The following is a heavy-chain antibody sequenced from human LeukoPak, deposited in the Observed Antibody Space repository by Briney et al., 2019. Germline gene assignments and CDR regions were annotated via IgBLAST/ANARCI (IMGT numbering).Heavy chain of an antibody. V-gene: IGHV3-23*01. Sequence: GGSLRLSCAASGFTFSSYGMSWVRQAPGKGLEWVSAISGSGGSTYYADSVKGRFTISRDNSKNTLYLQMNSLRAEDTAVYYCAKDLTMGIFSSGYYYGPYTFDYWGQGTLVTVSS. D-gene: IGHD3-22*01. CDR2: ISGSGGST. J-gene: IGHJ4*02. CDR1: GFTFSSYG. CDR3: AKDLTMGIFSSGYYYGPYTFDY.